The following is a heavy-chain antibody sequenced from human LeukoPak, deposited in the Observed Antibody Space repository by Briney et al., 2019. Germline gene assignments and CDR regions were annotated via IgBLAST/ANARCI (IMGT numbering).Heavy chain of an antibody. D-gene: IGHD3-3*01. CDR1: GGSISSYY. Sequence: SETLSLTCTVSGGSISSYYWSWIRQPAGKGLEWIGRIYTSGSTNYNPSLKSRVTMSVDTSKNQSSLKLTSVTAADTAVYYCARPNFWSGHAFDIWGQGTMVTVSS. J-gene: IGHJ3*02. V-gene: IGHV4-4*07. CDR2: IYTSGST. CDR3: ARPNFWSGHAFDI.